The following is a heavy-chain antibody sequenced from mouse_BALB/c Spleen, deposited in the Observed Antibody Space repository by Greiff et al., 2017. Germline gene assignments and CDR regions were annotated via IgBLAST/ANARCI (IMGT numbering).Heavy chain of an antibody. D-gene: IGHD1-1*01. Sequence: EVMLVESGGGLVKPGGSLKLSCAASGFTFSSYAMSWVRQTPEKRLEWVASISSGGSTYYPDSVKGRFTISRDNARNILYLQMSSLRSEDTAMYYCARAYGSSYWYFDVWGAGTTVTVSS. CDR2: ISSGGST. J-gene: IGHJ1*01. V-gene: IGHV5-6-5*01. CDR3: ARAYGSSYWYFDV. CDR1: GFTFSSYA.